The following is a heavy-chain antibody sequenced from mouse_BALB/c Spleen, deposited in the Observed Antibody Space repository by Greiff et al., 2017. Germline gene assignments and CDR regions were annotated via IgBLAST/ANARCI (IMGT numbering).Heavy chain of an antibody. CDR1: GFTFSSYA. V-gene: IGHV5-9-4*01. CDR3: AKPYDYDQAWFAY. J-gene: IGHJ3*01. CDR2: ISSGGSYT. Sequence: EVKLMESGGGLVKPGGSLKLSCAASGFTFSSYAMSWVRQSPEKRLEWVAEISSGGSYTYYPDTVTGRFTISRDNAKNTLYLEMSSLRSEDTAMYYCAKPYDYDQAWFAYWGQGTLVTVSA. D-gene: IGHD2-4*01.